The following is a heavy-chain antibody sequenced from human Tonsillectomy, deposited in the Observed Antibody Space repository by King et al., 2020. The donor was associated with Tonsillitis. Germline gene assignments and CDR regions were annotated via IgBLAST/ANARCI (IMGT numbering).Heavy chain of an antibody. D-gene: IGHD3-3*01. J-gene: IGHJ5*02. CDR3: AKGSHPVVIMGRDWFDP. Sequence: QLVQSGGGLVQPGRSLRLSCAVSGFTFDDYAMHWVRQAPGKGLEWVSGVSWNSGSIAYADSVKGRFTISRDNAKNSLYLQMTSLRAEDTALYYCAKGSHPVVIMGRDWFDPWGQGTQVTVSS. CDR1: GFTFDDYA. V-gene: IGHV3-9*01. CDR2: VSWNSGSI.